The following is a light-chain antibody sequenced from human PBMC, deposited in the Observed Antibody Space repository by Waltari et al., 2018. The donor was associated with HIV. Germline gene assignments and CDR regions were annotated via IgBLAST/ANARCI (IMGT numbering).Light chain of an antibody. CDR1: KVISNS. V-gene: IGKV1-NL1*01. CDR3: QQYYNIPRT. CDR2: DAS. Sequence: DIQMTQSPSSLSASVGDRVTITCRASKVISNSLAWSQQKPGKAPNLLIFDASRLESGVPSRFSGSGGGADFTLTITTLQAEDFATYFCQQYYNIPRTFGQGTEVEV. J-gene: IGKJ2*01.